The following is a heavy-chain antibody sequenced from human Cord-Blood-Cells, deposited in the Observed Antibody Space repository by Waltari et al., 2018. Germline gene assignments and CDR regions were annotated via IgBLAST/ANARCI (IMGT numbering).Heavy chain of an antibody. CDR1: GYTFTSYG. Sequence: QVQLVQSGAEVKKPGASVKVSCKASGYTFTSYGISWVRQAPGQGLEWRGWNSAYNGNTNCAQKLQGRVTMTADTSTSTAYMELRSRRSDGTAGDYCARDIGFWSGYHNPGAFDIWGQGTMVTVSS. J-gene: IGHJ3*02. V-gene: IGHV1-18*01. D-gene: IGHD3-3*01. CDR3: ARDIGFWSGYHNPGAFDI. CDR2: NSAYNGNT.